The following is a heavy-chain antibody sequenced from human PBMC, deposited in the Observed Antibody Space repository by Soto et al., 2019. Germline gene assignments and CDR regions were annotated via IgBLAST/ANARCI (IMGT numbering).Heavy chain of an antibody. J-gene: IGHJ6*03. V-gene: IGHV3-66*01. CDR1: GLTVSSNY. CDR3: ASSGRATVTTKGYYYYYYMDV. D-gene: IGHD4-17*01. Sequence: PGGSMRLSCAASGLTVSSNYMSWVRQAPGKGLEWVSVIYSGGSTYYADSVKGRFTISRDNSKNTLYLQMNSLRAEDTAVYYCASSGRATVTTKGYYYYYYMDVWGKGTTVTVSS. CDR2: IYSGGST.